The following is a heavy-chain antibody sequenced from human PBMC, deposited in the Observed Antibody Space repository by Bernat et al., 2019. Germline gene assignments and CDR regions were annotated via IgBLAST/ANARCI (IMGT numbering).Heavy chain of an antibody. Sequence: QVQLVESGGGVVQPGRSLRLSCAASGFTFSSYGMHWVRQAPGKGLEWVAVISYDGSNKYYADSVKGRFTISRDNSKNTLYLQMNSLRAEDTAVYYCAKDRGYDDSSGWDYWGQGTLVTVSS. CDR1: GFTFSSYG. CDR3: AKDRGYDDSSGWDY. J-gene: IGHJ4*02. V-gene: IGHV3-30*18. D-gene: IGHD3-22*01. CDR2: ISYDGSNK.